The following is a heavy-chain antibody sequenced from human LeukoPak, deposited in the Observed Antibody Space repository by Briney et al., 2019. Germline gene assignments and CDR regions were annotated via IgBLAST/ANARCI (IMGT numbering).Heavy chain of an antibody. CDR2: MWYDGSNK. D-gene: IGHD3-10*01. V-gene: IGHV3-33*01. J-gene: IGHJ4*02. Sequence: PGRSLRLSCAASGFTFSSYGMHWVRQAPGKGLEWVAVMWYDGSNKYYAGSVKGRFTISRDNSKNTLYLQVNSLRAEDTAVYYCARDRYYGSGRGFDYWGQGTLVTVSS. CDR3: ARDRYYGSGRGFDY. CDR1: GFTFSSYG.